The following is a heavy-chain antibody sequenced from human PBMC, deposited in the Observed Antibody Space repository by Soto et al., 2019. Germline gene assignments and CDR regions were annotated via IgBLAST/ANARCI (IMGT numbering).Heavy chain of an antibody. J-gene: IGHJ3*02. CDR1: GDSVSSNSAA. D-gene: IGHD1-26*01. CDR2: TYYRSKWYN. CDR3: ARDYHSIVGATTENAFDI. Sequence: SQTLSLTCAISGDSVSSNSAAWNWIRQSPSRGLEWLGRTYYRSKWYNDYAVSVKSRITINPDTSKNQFSLQLNSVTPEDTAVYYCARDYHSIVGATTENAFDIWGQGTMVTVSS. V-gene: IGHV6-1*01.